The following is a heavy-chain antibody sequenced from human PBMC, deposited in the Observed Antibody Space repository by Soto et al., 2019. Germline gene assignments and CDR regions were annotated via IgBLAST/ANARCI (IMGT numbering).Heavy chain of an antibody. D-gene: IGHD3-22*01. CDR2: IIPIFGTA. CDR1: GGTFSSYA. Sequence: SVKVSCKASGGTFSSYAISWVRQAPGQGPEWMGGIIPIFGTANYAQKFQGRVTITADGSTSTAYMELSSLRSEDTAVYYCARAPQPPYYYDSSGYLDYWGQGTLVTVSS. CDR3: ARAPQPPYYYDSSGYLDY. J-gene: IGHJ4*02. V-gene: IGHV1-69*13.